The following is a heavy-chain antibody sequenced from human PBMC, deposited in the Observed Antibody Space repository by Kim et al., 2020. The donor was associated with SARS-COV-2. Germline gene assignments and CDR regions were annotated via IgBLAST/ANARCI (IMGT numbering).Heavy chain of an antibody. D-gene: IGHD3-16*01. J-gene: IGHJ4*02. V-gene: IGHV4-59*08. Sequence: SETLSLTCTVSGASIDSLFWGWVRQTPEKGLEWIASIYYTGTPQYSPSLKSRVTMSLDRSKNRFSLRLTSVTAADTATYFCARHLDASDPFYTLAYWGQG. CDR3: ARHLDASDPFYTLAY. CDR2: IYYTGTP. CDR1: GASIDSLF.